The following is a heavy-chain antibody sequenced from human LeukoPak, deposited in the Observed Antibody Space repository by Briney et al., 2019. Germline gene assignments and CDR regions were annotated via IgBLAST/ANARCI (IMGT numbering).Heavy chain of an antibody. CDR3: ARGVSYFDISGYYFY. CDR2: IYSGGST. V-gene: IGHV3-66*01. CDR1: GFTVGSNT. Sequence: GGSLRLSCAACGFTVGSNTMGWVRQAPGKGLEWVSIIYSGGSTSYADSVKGRFTISRDNSKNTLYLQMNSLRTEDTAVYYCARGVSYFDISGYYFYWGQGTLVTVSS. D-gene: IGHD3-22*01. J-gene: IGHJ4*02.